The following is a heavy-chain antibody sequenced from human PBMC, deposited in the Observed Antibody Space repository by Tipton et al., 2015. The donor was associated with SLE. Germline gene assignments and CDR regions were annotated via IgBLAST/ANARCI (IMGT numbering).Heavy chain of an antibody. Sequence: SLRLSCVASGFSLRSYGIHWVRQAPGKGLEWVAFIRYDGSHQFYADSVKDRFTISRDTSKNTLYLQMNSLRAEDTAVYYCAKRSGCYYYYGMDVWGQGTTVTVSS. CDR3: AKRSGCYYYYGMDV. CDR1: GFSLRSYG. D-gene: IGHD3-10*01. CDR2: IRYDGSHQ. V-gene: IGHV3-30*02. J-gene: IGHJ6*02.